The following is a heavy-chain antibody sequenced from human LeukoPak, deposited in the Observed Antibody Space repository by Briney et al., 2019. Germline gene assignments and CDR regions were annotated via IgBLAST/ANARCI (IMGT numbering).Heavy chain of an antibody. J-gene: IGHJ4*02. V-gene: IGHV3-33*01. D-gene: IGHD6-19*01. CDR3: ARDPAIAVAEYYFDY. CDR1: GFTFSSYG. CDR2: IWYDGSNK. Sequence: PGGSLRLSCAASGFTFSSYGMHWVRQAPGKGLEWVAVIWYDGSNKYYADSVKGRFTISRDNSKNTLYLQMNSLRAEDTAVYYCARDPAIAVAEYYFDYWGQGTLVTVSS.